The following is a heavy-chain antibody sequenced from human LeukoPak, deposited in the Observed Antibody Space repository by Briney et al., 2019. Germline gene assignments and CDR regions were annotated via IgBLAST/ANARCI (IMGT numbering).Heavy chain of an antibody. Sequence: GASVKVSCKASGYTFTGYYMHWVRQAPGQGLEWMGWINPNSGGTNYAQKFQGRVTMTRDTSISTAHMELSRLRSDDTAVYYCARDSVVVVPAAIPEYFQHWGQGTLVTVSS. CDR1: GYTFTGYY. CDR2: INPNSGGT. V-gene: IGHV1-2*02. D-gene: IGHD2-2*01. J-gene: IGHJ1*01. CDR3: ARDSVVVVPAAIPEYFQH.